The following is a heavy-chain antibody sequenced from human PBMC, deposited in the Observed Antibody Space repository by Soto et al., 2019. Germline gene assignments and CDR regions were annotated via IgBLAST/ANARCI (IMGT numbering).Heavy chain of an antibody. V-gene: IGHV3-11*03. CDR3: VSVTTRTH. Sequence: GGSLRLSCAASGFTFSDYYMSWVRQAPGRGLEWISYSSNSGTFARYATSVKGRFSISRDNANNSLYLQMNSLRAEDTAVYYCVSVTTRTHWGQGTLVTVSS. D-gene: IGHD4-17*01. CDR2: SSNSGTFA. CDR1: GFTFSDYY. J-gene: IGHJ4*02.